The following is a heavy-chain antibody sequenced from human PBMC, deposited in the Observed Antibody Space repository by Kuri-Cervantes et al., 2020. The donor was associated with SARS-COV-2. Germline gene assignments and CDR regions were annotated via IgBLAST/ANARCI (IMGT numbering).Heavy chain of an antibody. CDR3: AKDWSLGGNFRYYFDY. D-gene: IGHD4-23*01. CDR2: ISYDGSNK. V-gene: IGHV3-30*18. J-gene: IGHJ4*02. CDR1: GFTFSSYG. Sequence: GGTLSLTCAASGFTFSSYGMHWVRQAPGKGLEWVAVISYDGSNKYYADSVKGRFTISRDNSKNTLYLQMNSLRAEDTAVYYCAKDWSLGGNFRYYFDYWGQGTLVTVSS.